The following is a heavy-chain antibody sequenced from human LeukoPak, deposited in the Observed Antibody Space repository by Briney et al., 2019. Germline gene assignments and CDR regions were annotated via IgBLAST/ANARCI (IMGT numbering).Heavy chain of an antibody. CDR1: GGSISSSSYH. J-gene: IGHJ5*02. CDR2: IYYSGST. CDR3: ARRSLLWFGELPPGFDP. V-gene: IGHV4-39*01. D-gene: IGHD3-10*01. Sequence: PSETLSLTCTVSGGSISSSSYHWGWIPQPPGQGLEWIGRIYYSGSTYYNPSLKSRVTISVDTSKNQFSLKLSPVTAADTAVYYCARRSLLWFGELPPGFDPWGQGTLVTVSS.